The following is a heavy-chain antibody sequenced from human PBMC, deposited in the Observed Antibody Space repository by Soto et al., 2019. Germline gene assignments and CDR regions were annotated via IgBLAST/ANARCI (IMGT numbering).Heavy chain of an antibody. Sequence: GESLKISCKGSGYSFTSYWIGWVRQMPGKGLEWMGIIYPGDSDTRYSPSFQGQVTISADKSISTAYLQWSSLKASDTAMYYCARQSTIFGVASYYYMDVWGKGTTVTVSS. CDR1: GYSFTSYW. CDR3: ARQSTIFGVASYYYMDV. D-gene: IGHD3-3*01. V-gene: IGHV5-51*01. CDR2: IYPGDSDT. J-gene: IGHJ6*03.